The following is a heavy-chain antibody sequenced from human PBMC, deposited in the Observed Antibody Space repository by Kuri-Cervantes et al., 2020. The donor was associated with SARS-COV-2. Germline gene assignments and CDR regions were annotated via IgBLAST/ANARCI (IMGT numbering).Heavy chain of an antibody. CDR1: GGSISSSSYY. Sequence: SETLSLTCTVSGGSISSSSYYWGWIRQPPGKGLEWIGNVYYSGNTYSNPSLKSRVSISVDTSKNQFSLRLTSVTAADTAVYYCARLGQTGDSDYWGQGTLVTVSS. CDR3: ARLGQTGDSDY. CDR2: VYYSGNT. D-gene: IGHD7-27*01. J-gene: IGHJ4*02. V-gene: IGHV4-39*01.